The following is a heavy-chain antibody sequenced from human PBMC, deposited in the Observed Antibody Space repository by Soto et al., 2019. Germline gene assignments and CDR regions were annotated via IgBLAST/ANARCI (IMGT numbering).Heavy chain of an antibody. CDR3: ARDRGYSSGWPTENWFDP. D-gene: IGHD6-19*01. Sequence: ASETLSLTCTVSGGSISSGGYYWSWIRQHPGKGLEWIGYIYYSGSTYYNPSLKSRVTISVDTSKNQFSLKLSSVTAADTAVYYCARDRGYSSGWPTENWFDPWGQGTLVTVSS. CDR2: IYYSGST. V-gene: IGHV4-31*03. CDR1: GGSISSGGYY. J-gene: IGHJ5*02.